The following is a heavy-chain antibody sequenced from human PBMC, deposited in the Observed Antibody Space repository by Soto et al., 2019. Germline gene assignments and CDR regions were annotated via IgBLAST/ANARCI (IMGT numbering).Heavy chain of an antibody. D-gene: IGHD2-8*01. CDR3: AREMVYDYYYGMDV. CDR2: IYSGGST. J-gene: IGHJ6*02. Sequence: GGSLRLSCAASGFTVSSNYMSWVRQAPGKGLEWVSVIYSGGSTYYADSEKGRFTISRDNSKNTLYLQMNSLRAEDTAVYYCAREMVYDYYYGMDVWGQGTTVTVSS. V-gene: IGHV3-66*01. CDR1: GFTVSSNY.